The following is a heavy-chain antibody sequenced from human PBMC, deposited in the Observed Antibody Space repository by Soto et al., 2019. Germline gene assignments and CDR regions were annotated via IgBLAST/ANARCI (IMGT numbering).Heavy chain of an antibody. J-gene: IGHJ4*02. CDR1: GFTLSNYW. Sequence: GGSLRLSCAASGFTLSNYWMSWVRQAPGKGLEWVANIKQDGSEKNYVDSVKGRFTISRDNAKSSLYLQMNSLRAEDTAVYYGARVTTVGGYWGQGNLVTVSS. D-gene: IGHD4-17*01. CDR2: IKQDGSEK. CDR3: ARVTTVGGY. V-gene: IGHV3-7*01.